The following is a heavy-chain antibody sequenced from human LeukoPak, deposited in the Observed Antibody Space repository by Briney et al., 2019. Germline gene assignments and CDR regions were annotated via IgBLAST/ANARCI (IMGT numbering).Heavy chain of an antibody. Sequence: GASVKVSCKASGGTFSSYAISWVRQAPGQGLEWMGGIIPIFGTANYAQKFQGRVTITADESTSTAYMELSSLRSEDTAVYYCARWGEYCSSTSCPFDYWGQGTLVTVSS. CDR2: IIPIFGTA. J-gene: IGHJ4*02. D-gene: IGHD2-2*01. V-gene: IGHV1-69*13. CDR3: ARWGEYCSSTSCPFDY. CDR1: GGTFSSYA.